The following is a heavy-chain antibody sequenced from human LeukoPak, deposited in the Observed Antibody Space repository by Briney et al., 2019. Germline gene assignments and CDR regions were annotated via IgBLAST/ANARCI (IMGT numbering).Heavy chain of an antibody. D-gene: IGHD6-13*01. J-gene: IGHJ4*02. CDR1: GFLLSSYT. V-gene: IGHV3-21*01. Sequence: GGSLRLSCAASGFLLSSYTMNWVRQAPGKGLEWVSSISRAGSYRYYADSVKGRFTISRDNAKNSLYLQMNSLRAEDTAVYYCARVSAGSLWGQGTLVTVSS. CDR2: ISRAGSYR. CDR3: ARVSAGSL.